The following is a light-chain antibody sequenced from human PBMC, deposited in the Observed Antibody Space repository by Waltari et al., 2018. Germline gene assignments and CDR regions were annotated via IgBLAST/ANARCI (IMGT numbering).Light chain of an antibody. V-gene: IGKV1-33*01. J-gene: IGKJ1*01. CDR2: DAS. CDR1: RVIRKL. Sequence: DIQMTQARYSLSASVGDRVIITCQASRVIRKLLNWYQDKAGKGPKLLISDASNLETGVPSRFSGSGSGTDFTFTITSLQPEDFGTYYCHQYHTLPWTFGQGTKVQIK. CDR3: HQYHTLPWT.